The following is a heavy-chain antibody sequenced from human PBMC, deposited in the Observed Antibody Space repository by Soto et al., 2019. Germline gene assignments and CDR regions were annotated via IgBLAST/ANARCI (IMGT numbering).Heavy chain of an antibody. D-gene: IGHD2-21*02. V-gene: IGHV3-48*02. J-gene: IGHJ4*02. Sequence: VESGGGLVYPGGSLRLSCVASGFRFSDHSMNWVRQAPGKGLQWISYISSNSDTTYYADSVKSRFTVSRDNAKNALFLQMNSLRDDDTATYYCARLPKGSLVTAWGQGARVTVSS. CDR1: GFRFSDHS. CDR3: ARLPKGSLVTA. CDR2: ISSNSDTT.